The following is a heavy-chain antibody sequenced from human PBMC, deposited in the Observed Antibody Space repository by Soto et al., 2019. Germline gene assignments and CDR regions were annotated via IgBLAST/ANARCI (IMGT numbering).Heavy chain of an antibody. Sequence: QVRLQQWGTGLLKPSETLSLTCAVYGGSFSDYYWTWIRQPPGKGLEWIGEINHSGSTNYNPSLKSRVTISIDTYMKQFSLKLSSVTAADTAVYYCARVSCVWGIGDWGQGTLVAVSS. J-gene: IGHJ4*02. V-gene: IGHV4-34*01. CDR2: INHSGST. D-gene: IGHD7-27*01. CDR3: ARVSCVWGIGD. CDR1: GGSFSDYY.